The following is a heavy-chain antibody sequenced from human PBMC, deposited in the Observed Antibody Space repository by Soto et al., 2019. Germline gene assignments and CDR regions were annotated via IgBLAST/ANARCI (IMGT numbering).Heavy chain of an antibody. CDR3: ARPSEAVAGGAGYYYYGMDV. Sequence: PSETLSLTCTVSGGSISSSSYYWGWIRQPPGKGLEWIGSIYYSGSTYYNPSLKSRVTISVDTSKNQFSLKLSSVTAADTAVYYCARPSEAVAGGAGYYYYGMDVWGQGTTVTVSS. J-gene: IGHJ6*02. CDR1: GGSISSSSYY. V-gene: IGHV4-39*01. D-gene: IGHD6-19*01. CDR2: IYYSGST.